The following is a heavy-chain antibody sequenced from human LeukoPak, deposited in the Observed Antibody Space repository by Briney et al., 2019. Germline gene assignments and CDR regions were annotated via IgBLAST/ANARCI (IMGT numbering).Heavy chain of an antibody. CDR3: ARQGVATAIDY. D-gene: IGHD2-21*02. CDR1: GGSISNYY. Sequence: SETLSLTCTVSGGSISNYYWRWIPQPAGKGLEWIGRISASGNTNYNPSLKSRVTMSVDTSMKLFALKLSAVTAADTAVYYCARQGVATAIDYWGQGTLVSVS. J-gene: IGHJ4*02. CDR2: ISASGNT. V-gene: IGHV4-4*07.